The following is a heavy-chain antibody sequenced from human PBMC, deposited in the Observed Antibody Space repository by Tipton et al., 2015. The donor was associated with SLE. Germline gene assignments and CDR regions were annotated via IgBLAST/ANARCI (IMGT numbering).Heavy chain of an antibody. CDR2: IHYSGTT. D-gene: IGHD5-18*01. CDR1: GGSMTSDSYY. J-gene: IGHJ4*02. V-gene: IGHV4-31*02. Sequence: LRLSCTVSGGSMTSDSYYWSWIRQHPGKGLEWIGYIHYSGTTYYNPSLRSRLVISVDTSKKHFSLQLRSVTAADTALYYCARDKSGSLDTFDIWGQGTLVTVSS. CDR3: ARDKSGSLDTFDI.